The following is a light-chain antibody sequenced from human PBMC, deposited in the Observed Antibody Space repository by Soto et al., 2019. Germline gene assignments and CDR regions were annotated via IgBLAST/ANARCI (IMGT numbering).Light chain of an antibody. CDR3: PQSDSSPRT. CDR1: QSVSSRS. CDR2: GAS. V-gene: IGKV3-20*01. J-gene: IGKJ1*01. Sequence: EIVLTQSPCALSLYPGERATLSFWASQSVSSRSLAWYQQKPGQAPRLLISGASSRAADIPDRFSGSGSGTDFTLTINRLEPEDFAVYYCPQSDSSPRTFAQGTKVDIK.